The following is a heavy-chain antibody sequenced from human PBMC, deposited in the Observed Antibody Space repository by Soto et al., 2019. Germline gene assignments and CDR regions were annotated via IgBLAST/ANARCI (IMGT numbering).Heavy chain of an antibody. V-gene: IGHV3-74*01. CDR1: GFTFSSHW. J-gene: IGHJ4*02. CDR2: INSDGSST. CDR3: AREVDDSSGYYEDY. D-gene: IGHD3-22*01. Sequence: EVQLEESGGDLVQPGGSLRLSCAASGFTFSSHWMHWVRQAPGKGLVWVSRINSDGSSTTYADSVKGRFTISRDNAKNTLYLQMNSLRAEDTAVYYCAREVDDSSGYYEDYWSQGTLVTVSS.